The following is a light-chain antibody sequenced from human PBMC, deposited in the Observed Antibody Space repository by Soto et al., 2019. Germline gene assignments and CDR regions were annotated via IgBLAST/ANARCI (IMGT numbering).Light chain of an antibody. CDR2: GAS. CDR3: QQYDNWPQT. V-gene: IGKV3-15*01. CDR1: QSVTNN. J-gene: IGKJ1*01. Sequence: EIVMTQSPDTVSLSPGERATLSCRASQSVTNNLAWYQQKPGQAPRLLIFGASTRATGIPGRFSGSGSGTEFTLSISSLQSEDFAVYYCQQYDNWPQTFGHGTKVEIK.